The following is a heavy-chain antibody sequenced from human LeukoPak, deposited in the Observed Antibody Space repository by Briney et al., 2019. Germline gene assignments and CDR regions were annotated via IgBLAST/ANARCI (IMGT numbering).Heavy chain of an antibody. J-gene: IGHJ4*02. CDR2: ISSSSSYI. Sequence: PGGSLRLSCAASGFTFSSYSMNWVRQAPGKGLEWVSSISSSSSYIYYADSVKGRFTIFRDNAKNSLYLQMNSLRAEDTAVYCCARVGATLRYYFDYWGQGTLVTVSS. CDR1: GFTFSSYS. D-gene: IGHD1-26*01. CDR3: ARVGATLRYYFDY. V-gene: IGHV3-21*01.